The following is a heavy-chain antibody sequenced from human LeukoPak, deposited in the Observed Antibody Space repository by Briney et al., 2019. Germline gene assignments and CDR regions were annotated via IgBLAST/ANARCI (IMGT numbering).Heavy chain of an antibody. Sequence: PGGSLRLSCAASGFTFSGYEMNWVRQAPGKGLEWVSYISSSGSTIYYADSVKGRFTISRDNAQNSLYPQMISLRPEDTAVYYCARGLAGTLDFWGQGTLVTVSS. J-gene: IGHJ4*02. CDR1: GFTFSGYE. D-gene: IGHD6-19*01. CDR2: ISSSGSTI. V-gene: IGHV3-48*03. CDR3: ARGLAGTLDF.